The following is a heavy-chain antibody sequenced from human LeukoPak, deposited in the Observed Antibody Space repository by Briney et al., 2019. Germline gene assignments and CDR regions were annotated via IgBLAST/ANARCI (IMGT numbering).Heavy chain of an antibody. CDR1: GGSFSGYY. J-gene: IGHJ6*03. CDR2: INHSGST. D-gene: IGHD3-10*01. Sequence: PSETLSLTCAVYGGSFSGYYWSWIRQPPGKGLEWIGEINHSGSTNYNPSLKSRVTISVGTSKNQFSLKLSSVTAADTAVYYCARYGSGSYYRVYYYYMDVWGKGTTVTVSS. CDR3: ARYGSGSYYRVYYYYMDV. V-gene: IGHV4-34*01.